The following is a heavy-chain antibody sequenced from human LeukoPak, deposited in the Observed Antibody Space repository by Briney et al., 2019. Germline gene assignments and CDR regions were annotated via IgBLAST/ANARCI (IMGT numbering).Heavy chain of an antibody. D-gene: IGHD2-2*02. J-gene: IGHJ1*01. CDR1: GGTFSSYA. CDR3: AGPDIVVVPAAIEYFQH. Sequence: GASVKVSCKASGGTFSSYAISWVRQAPGQGLEWMGRIIPILGIANYAQKFQGRVTITADKSTSTAYMELSGLRSEDTAVYYCAGPDIVVVPAAIEYFQHWGQGTLVTVSS. CDR2: IIPILGIA. V-gene: IGHV1-69*04.